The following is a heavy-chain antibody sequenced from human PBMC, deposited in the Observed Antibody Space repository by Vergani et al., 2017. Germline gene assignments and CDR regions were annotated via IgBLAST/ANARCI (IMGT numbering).Heavy chain of an antibody. CDR2: ISGSGGST. D-gene: IGHD6-19*01. J-gene: IGHJ4*02. V-gene: IGHV3-23*04. Sequence: VQLVESGGGVVQPGRSLRLSCAASGFTFSSYGMHWVRQAPGKGLEWVSAISGSGGSTYYADSVKGRFTISRDNSKNTLYLQMNSLRAEDTAVYYCAKVSGSSGWYALDYWGQGTLVTVSS. CDR1: GFTFSSYG. CDR3: AKVSGSSGWYALDY.